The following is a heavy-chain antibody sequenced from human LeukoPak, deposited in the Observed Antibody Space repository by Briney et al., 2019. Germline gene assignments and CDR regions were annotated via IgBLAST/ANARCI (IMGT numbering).Heavy chain of an antibody. D-gene: IGHD3-22*01. CDR3: AKHEVSYYDSSGYYPFDY. V-gene: IGHV3-23*01. CDR1: GFTFSSYA. J-gene: IGHJ4*02. Sequence: GGSLRLSCAASGFTFSSYAMSWVRLPPGKGLKWVSGLSGSGGSTFYTDSVKGRFTISRDNSNNTLYLQMDGLSAEDTAIYYCAKHEVSYYDSSGYYPFDYWGPGTVVTVSS. CDR2: LSGSGGST.